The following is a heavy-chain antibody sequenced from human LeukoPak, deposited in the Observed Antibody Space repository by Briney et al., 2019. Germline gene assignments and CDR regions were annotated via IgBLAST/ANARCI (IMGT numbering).Heavy chain of an antibody. CDR1: GFTFSSYA. CDR3: ARFKVGSNATQKNAFDV. J-gene: IGHJ3*01. V-gene: IGHV3-30*17. Sequence: PGGSLRLSCAASGFTFSSYAMHWVRQAPGKGLEWVAVISFDATKEYFGKSVKGRFTISRDNSKSTLFLQMHSLRVEGTALYFCARFKVGSNATQKNAFDVWGRGTVVTVSS. D-gene: IGHD1-26*01. CDR2: ISFDATKE.